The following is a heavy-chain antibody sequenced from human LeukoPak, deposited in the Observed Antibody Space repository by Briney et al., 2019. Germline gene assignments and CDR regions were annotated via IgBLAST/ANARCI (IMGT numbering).Heavy chain of an antibody. J-gene: IGHJ2*01. CDR1: GFTFSSYA. CDR3: AKTPITMIVVVMGFGDWYFDL. Sequence: GGSLRLSCAASGFTFSSYAMSWVRQAPGKGLEWVSAISGSGNSTYYADSLKGRFTISRDNSKNTLYLQMNSLRAEDTAVYYCAKTPITMIVVVMGFGDWYFDLWGRGTLVTVSS. CDR2: ISGSGNST. V-gene: IGHV3-23*01. D-gene: IGHD3-22*01.